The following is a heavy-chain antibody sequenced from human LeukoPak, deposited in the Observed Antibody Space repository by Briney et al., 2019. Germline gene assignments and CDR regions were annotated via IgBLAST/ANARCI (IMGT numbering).Heavy chain of an antibody. J-gene: IGHJ6*02. CDR1: GFTFSSYW. CDR3: ARDGIDLWSGYYLLAYGMDV. CDR2: IKQDGSEK. D-gene: IGHD3-3*01. Sequence: PGGSLRLSCAASGFTFSSYWMSWVRQAPGKGLEWVANIKQDGSEKYYVDSVKGRFTISRDNAKNSLYLQMNSLRAEDTAVYYCARDGIDLWSGYYLLAYGMDVWGQGTTVTVSS. V-gene: IGHV3-7*05.